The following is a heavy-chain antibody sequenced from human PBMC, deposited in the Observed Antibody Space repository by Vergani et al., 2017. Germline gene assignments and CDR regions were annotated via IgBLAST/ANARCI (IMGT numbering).Heavy chain of an antibody. CDR3: ARDYGDNCSGGSCYLTDWFDP. J-gene: IGHJ5*02. Sequence: QVQLVQSGAEVKKPGSSVKVSCKASGGTFSSYTISWVRQAPGQGLEWMGRIIPILGIGNYAQKFQGRVTITADKSTSTAYMELSSLRSEDTAVYYCARDYGDNCSGGSCYLTDWFDPWGQGTLVTVSS. D-gene: IGHD2-15*01. CDR2: IIPILGIG. CDR1: GGTFSSYT. V-gene: IGHV1-69*08.